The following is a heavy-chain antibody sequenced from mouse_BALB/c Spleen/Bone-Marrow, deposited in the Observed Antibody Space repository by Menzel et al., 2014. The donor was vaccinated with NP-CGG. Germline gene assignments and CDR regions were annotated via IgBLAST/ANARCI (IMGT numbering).Heavy chain of an antibody. D-gene: IGHD1-1*01. V-gene: IGHV14-3*02. J-gene: IGHJ1*01. CDR3: ARYDYGWYFYV. CDR2: IDPANGNT. Sequence: EVQLQQSGAELVKPGASVKLSCTASGFNIKDTYMHWVKQRTEQGLEWIGRIDPANGNTKYDPKFQGKATITADTSSNTAYLQLSSLTSEDTAVYYCARYDYGWYFYVWGAGTTVTVSS. CDR1: GFNIKDTY.